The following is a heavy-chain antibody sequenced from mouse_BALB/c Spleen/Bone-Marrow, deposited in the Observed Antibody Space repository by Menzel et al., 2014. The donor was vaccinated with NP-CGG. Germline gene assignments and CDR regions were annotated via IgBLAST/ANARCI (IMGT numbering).Heavy chain of an antibody. Sequence: EFPLPESGPALVKPGASVKISCKASGYSFTGYFMNWVRQSHGKSLEWIGRINPYHGDTFYNQNFKGKATLTVDQSSSTVYMEFLSLTSEDAAVDEGGRRGNYDAMDYWGQGTAGTGSS. CDR1: GYSFTGYF. J-gene: IGHJ4*01. CDR2: INPYHGDT. D-gene: IGHD2-1*01. V-gene: IGHV1-37*01. CDR3: GRRGNYDAMDY.